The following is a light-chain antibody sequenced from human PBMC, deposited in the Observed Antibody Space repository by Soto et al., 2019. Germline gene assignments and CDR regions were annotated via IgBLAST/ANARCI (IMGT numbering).Light chain of an antibody. CDR2: AAS. CDR3: QQGDSFPFT. Sequence: DIQLTQSPSFLSASVGDRVTISCRASQDISSWVAWYQQKPGRAPKLLISAASSLHSGVPRRFSGSGSGTDFSLIISSLQPEDFATYFCQQGDSFPFTFGGGTKVEI. V-gene: IGKV1-12*01. J-gene: IGKJ4*01. CDR1: QDISSW.